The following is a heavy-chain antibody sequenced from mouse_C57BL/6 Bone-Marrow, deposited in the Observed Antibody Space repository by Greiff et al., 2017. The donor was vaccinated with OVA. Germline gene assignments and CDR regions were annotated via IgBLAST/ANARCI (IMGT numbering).Heavy chain of an antibody. CDR3: ARNGYYATGFDY. D-gene: IGHD2-3*01. V-gene: IGHV5-17*01. J-gene: IGHJ2*01. CDR1: GFTFSDYG. Sequence: EVQGVESGGGLVKPGGSLKLSCAASGFTFSDYGMHWVRQAPEKGLEWVAYISSGSRTIYYADTVKGRFTISRDNAKNTLFLQMTSLRSEDTAMYYCARNGYYATGFDYWGQGTTLTVSS. CDR2: ISSGSRTI.